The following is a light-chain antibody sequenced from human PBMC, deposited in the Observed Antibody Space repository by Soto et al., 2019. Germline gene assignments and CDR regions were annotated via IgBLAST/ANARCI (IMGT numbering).Light chain of an antibody. V-gene: IGKV3-11*01. Sequence: EIVLTQSPATLSLSPGERATLSCRASQSVSGYLAWYQQKPGQAPRLLIYDASNRATGFPARFSGSGSGTDFTLTISSLQSEDFAIYYCQPYNNWPLTFGGGTKVDIK. J-gene: IGKJ4*01. CDR1: QSVSGY. CDR2: DAS. CDR3: QPYNNWPLT.